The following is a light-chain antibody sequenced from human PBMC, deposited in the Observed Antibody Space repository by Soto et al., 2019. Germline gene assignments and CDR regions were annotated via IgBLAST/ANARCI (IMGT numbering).Light chain of an antibody. CDR2: EVT. CDR3: SSYTSSSTYV. Sequence: QSALTQPASVSGSPGQSITISCTGTGSDVGGYDYVSWYQHHPGKAPKVMIYEVTNRPSGVSNRFSGSKSGNTASLTISGLLAEDEADYCCSSYTSSSTYVFGTGTKVTV. J-gene: IGLJ1*01. V-gene: IGLV2-14*01. CDR1: GSDVGGYDY.